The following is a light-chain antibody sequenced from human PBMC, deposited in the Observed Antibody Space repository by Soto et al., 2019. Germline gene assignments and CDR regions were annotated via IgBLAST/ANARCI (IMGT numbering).Light chain of an antibody. J-gene: IGKJ1*01. CDR2: AAY. CDR1: QGISSY. Sequence: IRVTQSPPTLSASVGDRVTITFRASQGISSYLAWYQQKPGKAPKVLIYAAYNLQSGVPSRFSGSGSGTDFTLTISCLQSEDFATYYCQQYYSYPRTFGQGTKVDIK. CDR3: QQYYSYPRT. V-gene: IGKV1-8*01.